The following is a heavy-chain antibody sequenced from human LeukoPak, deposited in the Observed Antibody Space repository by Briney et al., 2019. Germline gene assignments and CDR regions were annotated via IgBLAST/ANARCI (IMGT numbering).Heavy chain of an antibody. J-gene: IGHJ4*02. CDR2: ISYDGSNK. CDR1: GFTFSSYG. Sequence: GRSLRLSCAASGFTFSSYGMHWGRQAPGKGLEWVAVISYDGSNKYYADSVKGRFTISRDNSKNTLYLQMNSLRAEDTAVYYCAKRSSGSHFYYWGQGTLVTVSS. V-gene: IGHV3-30*18. D-gene: IGHD3-22*01. CDR3: AKRSSGSHFYY.